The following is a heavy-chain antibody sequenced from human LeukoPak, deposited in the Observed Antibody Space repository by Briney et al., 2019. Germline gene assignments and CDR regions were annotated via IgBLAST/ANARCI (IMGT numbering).Heavy chain of an antibody. CDR3: VSPTADYPFLYYFDS. Sequence: GGSLRLSCAASGFTFSSNYMNWVREAPGEGLEWVAVISSDGNSKNFALSVKGRFAISRDNSKNTLFLQMNNLRSEDTALYYCVSPTADYPFLYYFDSWGQGTLVTVSS. J-gene: IGHJ4*02. D-gene: IGHD5-12*01. CDR2: ISSDGNSK. V-gene: IGHV3-30*09. CDR1: GFTFSSNY.